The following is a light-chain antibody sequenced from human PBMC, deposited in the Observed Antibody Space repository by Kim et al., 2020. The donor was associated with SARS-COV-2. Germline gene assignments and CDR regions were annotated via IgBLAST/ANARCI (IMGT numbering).Light chain of an antibody. V-gene: IGLV3-25*03. J-gene: IGLJ3*02. Sequence: PGQTARITCSGDALPKQYAYWYQQKPGQAPVLVIYKDSERPSGIPERFSGSSSGTTVTLTISGVQAEDEADYYCQSADSSGTLWVFGGGTKLTVL. CDR3: QSADSSGTLWV. CDR1: ALPKQY. CDR2: KDS.